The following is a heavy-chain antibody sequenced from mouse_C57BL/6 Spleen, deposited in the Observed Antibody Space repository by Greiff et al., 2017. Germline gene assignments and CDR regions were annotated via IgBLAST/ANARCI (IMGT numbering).Heavy chain of an antibody. Sequence: VKLSCKASGYTFTSYGISWVKQRTGQGLEWIGEIYPRSGNTYYNEKFKGKATLTADKSSSTAYMELRSLTSEDSAVYFCARPYDGFDYWGQGTTLTVSS. V-gene: IGHV1-81*01. D-gene: IGHD2-3*01. CDR3: ARPYDGFDY. CDR1: GYTFTSYG. J-gene: IGHJ2*01. CDR2: IYPRSGNT.